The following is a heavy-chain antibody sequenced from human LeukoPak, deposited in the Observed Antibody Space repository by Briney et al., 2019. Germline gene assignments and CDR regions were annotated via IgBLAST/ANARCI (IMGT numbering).Heavy chain of an antibody. CDR3: ARDRSSGYFDS. CDR2: IYYDGSHK. CDR1: GFTFSSYP. V-gene: IGHV3-30*04. J-gene: IGHJ4*02. Sequence: PGGSLRLSCAASGFTFSSYPMHWVRQAPGQGLEWVAVIYYDGSHKYYADSVKGRFTISRDNSKNTLYLQMTSLRAEDTAVYNCARDRSSGYFDSWGQGTLVTVSS. D-gene: IGHD3-22*01.